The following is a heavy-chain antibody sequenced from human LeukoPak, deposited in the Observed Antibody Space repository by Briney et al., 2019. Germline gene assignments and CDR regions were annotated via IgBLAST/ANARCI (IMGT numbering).Heavy chain of an antibody. CDR2: IRYNGNNQ. CDR3: AKDSAFYYIDV. Sequence: LXXXCXASGFTFNNYGMHWVRQAPGKGLEWVAFIRYNGNNQYYADSVKGRFTISRDNSKNTLYLQMNSLKGDDTAVYYCAKDSAFYYIDVWGKGTTVIISS. V-gene: IGHV3-30*02. J-gene: IGHJ6*03. CDR1: GFTFNNYG. D-gene: IGHD3-10*01.